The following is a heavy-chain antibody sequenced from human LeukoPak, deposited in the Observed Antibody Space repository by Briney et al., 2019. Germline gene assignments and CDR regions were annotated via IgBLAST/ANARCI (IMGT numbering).Heavy chain of an antibody. CDR1: GYTFTSYD. CDR2: MNPNSGNT. V-gene: IGHV1-8*03. D-gene: IGHD1-26*01. Sequence: ASVKVSCKASGYTFTSYDINWVRQATGQGLEWMGWMNPNSGNTGYAQKFQGRVTITRNTSISTAYMELSSPRSEDTAVYYCARDRGATGGSYYYYYYMDVWGKGTTVTISS. CDR3: ARDRGATGGSYYYYYYMDV. J-gene: IGHJ6*03.